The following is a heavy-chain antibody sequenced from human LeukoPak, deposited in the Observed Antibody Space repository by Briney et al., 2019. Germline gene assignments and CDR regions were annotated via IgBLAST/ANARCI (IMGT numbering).Heavy chain of an antibody. CDR1: GFIFSTSG. CDR3: ARGGSAYTSSWPDS. J-gene: IGHJ4*02. D-gene: IGHD6-13*01. Sequence: GGSLRLSCAASGFIFSTSGMHWVRQSPGKGLEWVAVISYDGSNEYYADSVKGRFTISRDNSKNTLYLQMNSLRVEDTAVYYCARGGSAYTSSWPDSWGQGTLVTVSS. CDR2: ISYDGSNE. V-gene: IGHV3-30*03.